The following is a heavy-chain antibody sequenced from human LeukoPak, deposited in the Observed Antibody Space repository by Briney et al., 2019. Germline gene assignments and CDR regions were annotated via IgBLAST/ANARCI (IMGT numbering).Heavy chain of an antibody. D-gene: IGHD1-26*01. CDR3: ARDRGRFDY. J-gene: IGHJ4*02. Sequence: ASVKVSCKAFGYTLTIYGISWVRQAPGQGLEWMGWISDYNGNTNYAQKFQGRVTMTTDTSTNTSYMELRSLTSDDTAVYYCARDRGRFDYWGQGTLVTVSS. CDR1: GYTLTIYG. V-gene: IGHV1-18*01. CDR2: ISDYNGNT.